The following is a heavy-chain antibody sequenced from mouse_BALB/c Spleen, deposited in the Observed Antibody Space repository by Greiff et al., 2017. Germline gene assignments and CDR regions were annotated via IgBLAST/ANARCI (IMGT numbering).Heavy chain of an antibody. Sequence: QVTLKVSGPGILQPSQTLSLTCSFSGFSLSTSGMGVSWIRQPSGKGLEWLAHIYWDDDKRYNPSLKSRLTISKDTSRNQVFLKITSVDTADTATYYCARRVNWAYFDYWGQGTTLTVSS. J-gene: IGHJ2*01. V-gene: IGHV8-12*01. D-gene: IGHD4-1*01. CDR2: IYWDDDK. CDR1: GFSLSTSGMG. CDR3: ARRVNWAYFDY.